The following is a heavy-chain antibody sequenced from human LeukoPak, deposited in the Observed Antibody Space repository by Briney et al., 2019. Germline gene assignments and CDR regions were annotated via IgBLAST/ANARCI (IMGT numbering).Heavy chain of an antibody. J-gene: IGHJ4*02. CDR1: GGTFSSYA. Sequence: SVKVSCKASGGTFSSYAISWVRQAPGQGLEWMGGIIPIFGTANYAQKFQGRVTITADESTSTAYMELRSLRSDDTAVYYCARDRRYYYGSGSPASPLADYWGQGTLVTVSS. D-gene: IGHD3-10*01. CDR3: ARDRRYYYGSGSPASPLADY. V-gene: IGHV1-69*13. CDR2: IIPIFGTA.